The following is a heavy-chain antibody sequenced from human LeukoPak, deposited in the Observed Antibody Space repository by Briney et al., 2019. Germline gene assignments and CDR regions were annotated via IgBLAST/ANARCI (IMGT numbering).Heavy chain of an antibody. Sequence: PSETLSLTCTVSGGSISSSTYFWGWIRQPPGKGLEWIGTIYYSGSTYYNPSLKSRVTISVDSSKNQFSLRLSSVTAADTAVYYCARAWGSYSGYDQNWFDPWGQGTLVTVSS. V-gene: IGHV4-39*07. J-gene: IGHJ5*02. CDR1: GGSISSSTYF. CDR3: ARAWGSYSGYDQNWFDP. D-gene: IGHD5-12*01. CDR2: IYYSGST.